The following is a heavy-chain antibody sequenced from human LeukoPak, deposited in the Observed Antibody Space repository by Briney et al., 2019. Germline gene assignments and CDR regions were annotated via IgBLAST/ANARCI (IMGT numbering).Heavy chain of an antibody. Sequence: ASVKVSCKASGYTFTSYYMHWVRQAPGQGLEWMGWINPNSGGTNYAQKFQGRVTLTRDTSISTAYMELSRLRSDDTAVYYCARVAIAAAGIHDAFDIWGQGTMVTVSS. CDR1: GYTFTSYY. J-gene: IGHJ3*02. D-gene: IGHD6-13*01. CDR2: INPNSGGT. CDR3: ARVAIAAAGIHDAFDI. V-gene: IGHV1-2*02.